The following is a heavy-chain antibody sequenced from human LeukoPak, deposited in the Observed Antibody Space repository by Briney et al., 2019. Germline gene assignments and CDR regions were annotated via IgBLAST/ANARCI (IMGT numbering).Heavy chain of an antibody. Sequence: SETLSLTCTVSGGSISSYYWSWIRQPPGKGLEWIGYIYYSGSTNYNPSLKSRVTISVDTSKNQFSLKLSSVTAADTAVYYCARHKAGITMVRGVIYYYGMDVWGQGTTVTVSS. J-gene: IGHJ6*02. CDR1: GGSISSYY. CDR2: IYYSGST. V-gene: IGHV4-59*08. D-gene: IGHD3-10*01. CDR3: ARHKAGITMVRGVIYYYGMDV.